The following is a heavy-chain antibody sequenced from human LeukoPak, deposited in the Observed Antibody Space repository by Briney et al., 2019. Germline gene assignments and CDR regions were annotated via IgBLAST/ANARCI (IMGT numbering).Heavy chain of an antibody. CDR1: GGSISSYY. J-gene: IGHJ5*02. Sequence: SETLSLTCTVSGGSISSYYWSWIRQPAGKGLEWIGRMQISGITNYNPSLQSRVTMSLDTSKNQFSLTLSSVTAADTAVYYCARDLVVAPYNWFDPWGQGTLVTVSS. CDR3: ARDLVVAPYNWFDP. D-gene: IGHD2-2*01. V-gene: IGHV4-4*07. CDR2: MQISGIT.